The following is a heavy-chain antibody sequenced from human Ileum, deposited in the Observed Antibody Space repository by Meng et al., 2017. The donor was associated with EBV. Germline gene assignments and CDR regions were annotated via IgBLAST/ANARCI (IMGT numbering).Heavy chain of an antibody. J-gene: IGHJ4*02. CDR1: GGSISGSDW. CDR2: TSHSGST. CDR3: ASSDYYRSDY. D-gene: IGHD3-22*01. Sequence: HGQRQGSGPGLVKPSETLSLTWAVSGGSISGSDWWSWVRQPPGKGLEWIGETSHSGSTNYSPSLKSRVTISLDKSKNQLSLKLNSVTAADTAVYYCASSDYYRSDYWGQGTLVTVSS. V-gene: IGHV4-4*02.